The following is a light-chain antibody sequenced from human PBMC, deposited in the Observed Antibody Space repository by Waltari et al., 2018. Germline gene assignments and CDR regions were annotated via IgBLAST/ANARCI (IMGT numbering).Light chain of an antibody. V-gene: IGLV2-11*01. CDR3: CSYAGRYVV. Sequence: QSALTQPPSVSGSPGQSVTISCPGTSSDVGRNNQFSWYQHYPGKAPRLMLFDATERASGVPARFSGSKSGNTASLTISGLQTEDEADYYCCSYAGRYVVFGGGTKVTVL. CDR2: DAT. CDR1: SSDVGRNNQ. J-gene: IGLJ2*01.